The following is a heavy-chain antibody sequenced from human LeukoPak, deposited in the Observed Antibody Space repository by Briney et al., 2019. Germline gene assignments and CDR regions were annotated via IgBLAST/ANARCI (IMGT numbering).Heavy chain of an antibody. V-gene: IGHV1-18*01. Sequence: ASVKVSCKASGYTFTSYGISWVRQAPVQGLEWMGWISAYNGNTNYAQKLQGRVTMTTDTSTSTAYMELRSLRSDDTAVYYCARDCSSTCCFRDPYYYGMDVWGQGTTVTVSS. D-gene: IGHD2-2*01. J-gene: IGHJ6*02. CDR3: ARDCSSTCCFRDPYYYGMDV. CDR2: ISAYNGNT. CDR1: GYTFTSYG.